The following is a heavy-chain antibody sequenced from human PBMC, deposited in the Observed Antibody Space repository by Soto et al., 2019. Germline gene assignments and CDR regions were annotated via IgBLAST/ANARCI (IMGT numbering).Heavy chain of an antibody. CDR2: LSKSSINT. CDR3: AGGTYFRVIEY. V-gene: IGHV3-23*01. J-gene: IGHJ4*02. CDR1: GFTFSTYA. Sequence: EVQLLESGGGLVQPGGSLRISCAATGFTFSTYAMSWVRQAPGKGLGWVSGLSKSSINTYYADSVRGRFTISRDNSKNTLYLQMNSLRAEDTATYYCAGGTYFRVIEYWGQGTLVTVSS. D-gene: IGHD1-26*01.